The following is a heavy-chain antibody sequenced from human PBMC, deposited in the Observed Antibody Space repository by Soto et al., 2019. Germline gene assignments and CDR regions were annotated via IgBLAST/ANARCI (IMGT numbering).Heavy chain of an antibody. D-gene: IGHD2-8*01. CDR3: ATSVAPRVMETTRCPCLDL. V-gene: IGHV3-23*01. Sequence: EGSLRLSCAASGFTFSGHPMSWVRQAPGKGLEWVSTINGGGTDTYYADSVKGRFTISRDNSKNTRYLQMTSLRAEDTAIYYCATSVAPRVMETTRCPCLDLWGQGTTVTVSS. CDR2: INGGGTDT. CDR1: GFTFSGHP. J-gene: IGHJ6*02.